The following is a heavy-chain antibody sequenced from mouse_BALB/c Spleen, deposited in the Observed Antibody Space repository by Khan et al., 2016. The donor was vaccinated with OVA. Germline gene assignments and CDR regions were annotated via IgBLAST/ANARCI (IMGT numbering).Heavy chain of an antibody. CDR1: GFTFNNYG. CDR2: INSNGGST. V-gene: IGHV5-6-3*01. Sequence: EVELVESGGGLVQPGGSLKLSCAASGFTFNNYGMSWVRQTPDKRLELVAIINSNGGSTYYLDSVKDRFTISRDNGQSTLYLQMSSLKSEDTAMXYCSRDGYYETYFDYGGQGTTLTVSS. D-gene: IGHD2-3*01. CDR3: SRDGYYETYFDY. J-gene: IGHJ2*01.